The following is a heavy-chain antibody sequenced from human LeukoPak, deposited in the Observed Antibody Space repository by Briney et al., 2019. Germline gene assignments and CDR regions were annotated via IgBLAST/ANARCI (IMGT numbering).Heavy chain of an antibody. Sequence: PSETLSLTCAVYGGSFSGYYWSWIRQPPGKGLEWIGEINHSGSTNYNPSLKSRVTISVDTSKNQFSLKLSSVTAADTAVYYCARGGPYGAYSSSWWRGGDYFDYWGQGTLVTVSS. CDR3: ARGGPYGAYSSSWWRGGDYFDY. J-gene: IGHJ4*02. D-gene: IGHD6-13*01. V-gene: IGHV4-34*01. CDR1: GGSFSGYY. CDR2: INHSGST.